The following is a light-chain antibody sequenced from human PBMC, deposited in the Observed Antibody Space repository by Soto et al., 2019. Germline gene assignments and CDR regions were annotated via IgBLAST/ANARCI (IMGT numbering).Light chain of an antibody. J-gene: IGKJ1*01. CDR3: QQYDKSPIT. CDR2: GTS. CDR1: QSVSSN. Sequence: EVVMTQSPATLSVSPGERATLSCRASQSVSSNLAWYQQKPGQAPRLLISGTSSRATGIPDRFSGSGSGTDFTLTINRLEPEDFALYLCQQYDKSPITFGQGTKVDIK. V-gene: IGKV3-20*01.